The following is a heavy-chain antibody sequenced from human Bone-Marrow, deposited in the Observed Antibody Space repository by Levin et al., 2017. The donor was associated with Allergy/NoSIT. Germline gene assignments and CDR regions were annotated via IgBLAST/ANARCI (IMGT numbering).Heavy chain of an antibody. CDR1: GGSISRNSYY. V-gene: IGHV4-39*01. CDR2: VSYSGST. D-gene: IGHD4-17*01. Sequence: SETLSLTCTVSGGSISRNSYYWGWIRQPPGKGLEWIGSVSYSGSTYCKSSLKSRVTVSVDTSKNQFSLNLTSITAADTAVYYCARQVRPLSDSGDPFDFWGQGTLVTVSS. J-gene: IGHJ4*02. CDR3: ARQVRPLSDSGDPFDF.